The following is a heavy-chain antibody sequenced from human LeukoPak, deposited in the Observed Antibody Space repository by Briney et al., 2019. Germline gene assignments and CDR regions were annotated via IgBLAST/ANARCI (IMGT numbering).Heavy chain of an antibody. D-gene: IGHD3-3*01. CDR2: IYYSGST. V-gene: IGHV4-30-4*01. CDR1: GGSISSGDYY. CDR3: ARVDDSNLDFDY. J-gene: IGHJ4*02. Sequence: PSQTLSLTCTVSGGSISSGDYYWSWIRQPPGKGLEWIGYIYYSGSTYYNPSLKSRVTISVDTSKNQFSLKLSSVTAADTAVYYCARVDDSNLDFDYWGQGTLVTVSS.